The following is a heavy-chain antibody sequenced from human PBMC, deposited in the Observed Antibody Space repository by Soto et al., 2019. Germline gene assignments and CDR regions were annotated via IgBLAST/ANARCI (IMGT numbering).Heavy chain of an antibody. CDR2: IFHGGGT. Sequence: SETLSLTCAISGAPITWGGYSWNWIRQPPGKGLEWIGYIFHGGGTYYNPSLRSRVTISVDRSRTQFSLKMTSVTAADTAVYYCIRGRVVVPAAVMFNGLDAWGQGAPVTVSS. CDR1: GAPITWGGYS. CDR3: IRGRVVVPAAVMFNGLDA. D-gene: IGHD2-2*01. V-gene: IGHV4-30-2*01. J-gene: IGHJ5*02.